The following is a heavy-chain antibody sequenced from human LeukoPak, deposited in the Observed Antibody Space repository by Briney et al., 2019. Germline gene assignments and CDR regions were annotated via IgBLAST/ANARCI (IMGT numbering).Heavy chain of an antibody. CDR1: GYSISSGYY. CDR3: ARHGESVVVVAAMGAFDI. J-gene: IGHJ3*02. Sequence: PSETLSLNCAVSGYSISSGYYWGWIRQPPGKGLEWIGSIYHSGSTYYNPSLKSRVTISVDTSKNQFSLKLSSVTAADTAVYYCARHGESVVVVAAMGAFDIWGQGTMVTVSS. D-gene: IGHD2-15*01. V-gene: IGHV4-38-2*01. CDR2: IYHSGST.